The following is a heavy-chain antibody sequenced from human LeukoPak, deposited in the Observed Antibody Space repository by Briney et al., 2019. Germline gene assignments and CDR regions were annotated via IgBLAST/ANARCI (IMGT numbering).Heavy chain of an antibody. Sequence: SETLSLTCAVYGGSFSGYYWSWIRQPPGKGLEWIGSIYYSGSTYYNPSLKSRVTISVDTSKNQFSLKLSSVTAADTAVYYCARRDGYNYGNAFDIWGQGTMVTVSS. J-gene: IGHJ3*02. D-gene: IGHD5-24*01. V-gene: IGHV4-34*01. CDR2: IYYSGST. CDR3: ARRDGYNYGNAFDI. CDR1: GGSFSGYY.